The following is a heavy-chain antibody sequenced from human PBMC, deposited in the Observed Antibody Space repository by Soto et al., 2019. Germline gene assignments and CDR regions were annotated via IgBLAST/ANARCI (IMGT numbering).Heavy chain of an antibody. V-gene: IGHV3-74*01. D-gene: IGHD4-4*01. J-gene: IGHJ6*02. CDR1: GFTLSHYW. CDR2: ISVDGGDT. CDR3: ARDPSRGEMTTYYYYGMDV. Sequence: GGSLRLSCAASGFTLSHYWMHWVRQVPGKGLLWVSRISVDGGDTTYADSVKGRFTISRDNSKNTLYLQMNSLRAEDTAVYYCARDPSRGEMTTYYYYGMDVWGQGTTVTVSS.